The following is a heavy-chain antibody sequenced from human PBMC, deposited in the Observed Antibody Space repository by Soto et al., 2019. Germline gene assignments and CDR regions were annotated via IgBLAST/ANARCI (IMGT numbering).Heavy chain of an antibody. CDR3: ARHYCSSTSCYPVYYYSYGMDV. Sequence: GESLKISCKGSGYSFNSYWIGWVRQMPGKGLEWIGIIYPGDSDTRYSPSFQGQVTISADKSINTAYLQWSSLKASDTAMYYCARHYCSSTSCYPVYYYSYGMDVWGQGTTVTVSS. J-gene: IGHJ6*02. CDR2: IYPGDSDT. CDR1: GYSFNSYW. D-gene: IGHD2-2*01. V-gene: IGHV5-51*01.